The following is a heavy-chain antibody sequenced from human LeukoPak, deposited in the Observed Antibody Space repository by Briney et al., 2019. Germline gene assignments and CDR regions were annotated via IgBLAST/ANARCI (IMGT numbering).Heavy chain of an antibody. CDR3: AGDSSGYQ. CDR1: GFTFSTYW. V-gene: IGHV3-7*01. D-gene: IGHD3-22*01. CDR2: IKEDGSEK. Sequence: PGGSLRLSCAASGFTFSTYWMSWVRQAPEKGLEWVANIKEDGSEKYYGDSVKGRFTISRDNAKNSLYLEMNSLRVEDTAVYYCAGDSSGYQGGQGTLVTVSS. J-gene: IGHJ4*02.